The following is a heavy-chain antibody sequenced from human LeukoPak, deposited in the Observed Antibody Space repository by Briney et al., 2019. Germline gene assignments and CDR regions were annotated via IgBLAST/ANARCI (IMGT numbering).Heavy chain of an antibody. CDR1: SGSISSGSYF. Sequence: PSETLSLTCTVSSGSISSGSYFWSWIRQPAGKGLEWIGRIYTSGGTNYNPSLKSRVTISAETSKNQVSLKVKSVTAADTAVYYCARGGRSRGSMSFYYMDVWGKGATVTVSS. D-gene: IGHD3-10*01. CDR2: IYTSGGT. V-gene: IGHV4-61*02. CDR3: ARGGRSRGSMSFYYMDV. J-gene: IGHJ6*03.